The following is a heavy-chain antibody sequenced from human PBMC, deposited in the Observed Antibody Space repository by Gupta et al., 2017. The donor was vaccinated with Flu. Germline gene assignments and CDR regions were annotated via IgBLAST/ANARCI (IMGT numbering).Heavy chain of an antibody. D-gene: IGHD2-8*02. Sequence: QWMRQAPGQGLEWMGWIEPTTGGTVYAQNFQGRVTLTRDTSIGSAHMELSSLRSDDSAIYYCATTLGYCTDFSCPGMDVWGQGTTVTVSS. V-gene: IGHV1-2*02. CDR2: IEPTTGGT. CDR3: ATTLGYCTDFSCPGMDV. J-gene: IGHJ6*02.